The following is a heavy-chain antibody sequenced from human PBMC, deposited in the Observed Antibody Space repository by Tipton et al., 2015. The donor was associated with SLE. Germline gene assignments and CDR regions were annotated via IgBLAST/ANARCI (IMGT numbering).Heavy chain of an antibody. D-gene: IGHD5-18*01. CDR3: ARDPGGYRRGMDV. V-gene: IGHV4-59*11. J-gene: IGHJ6*02. Sequence: TLSLTCTVSGGSISRHYWSWIRQPPGKGLEWIGYIYYSGSTNYNPSLKSRVTISVDTSKNQFSLKLSSVTAADTAVYYCARDPGGYRRGMDVWGQGTTVTVSS. CDR1: GGSISRHY. CDR2: IYYSGST.